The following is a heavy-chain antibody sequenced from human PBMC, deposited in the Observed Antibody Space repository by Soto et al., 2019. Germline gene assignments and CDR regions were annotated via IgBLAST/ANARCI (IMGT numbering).Heavy chain of an antibody. Sequence: GASVEVSCKASGGTFSSYAISRERKAPGQGLEWLGGIISIIGTPYYAHKCQVRVTITADKSTSTAYMELSGLMSEDTAVYYCARGMGKQGFEPWGQGTLVPVSS. CDR1: GGTFSSYA. CDR2: IISIIGTP. J-gene: IGHJ5*02. V-gene: IGHV1-69*06. CDR3: ARGMGKQGFEP. D-gene: IGHD7-27*01.